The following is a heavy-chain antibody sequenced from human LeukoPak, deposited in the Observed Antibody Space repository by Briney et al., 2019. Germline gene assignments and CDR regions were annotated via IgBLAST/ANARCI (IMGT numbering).Heavy chain of an antibody. CDR1: GFTFGDYS. CDR3: TRERKPTHDY. CDR2: IRSKAYGGTT. V-gene: IGHV3-49*04. J-gene: IGHJ4*02. Sequence: GGSLRLSCTASGFTFGDYSMNWVRQAPGKGLEWVGFIRSKAYGGTTEYAASVKGRFTISRDDSKSIAYLQMNSLKTEDTAVYYCTRERKPTHDYWGQGPLVTVSS. D-gene: IGHD2-15*01.